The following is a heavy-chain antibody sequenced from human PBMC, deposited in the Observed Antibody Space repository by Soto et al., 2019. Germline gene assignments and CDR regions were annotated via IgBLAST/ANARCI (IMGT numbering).Heavy chain of an antibody. J-gene: IGHJ3*02. Sequence: QVQLQESGPGLVKPSETLSLTCTVSGVSISSDYWTWIRQSPGKGLEWIAYTSHTGTTDYNPSLKCRVTISLDTSKNQFSLKLSSVTAADTAVYYCARGPPRMDAFDIWGQGTKVTVSP. CDR2: TSHTGTT. CDR1: GVSISSDY. V-gene: IGHV4-59*01. CDR3: ARGPPRMDAFDI.